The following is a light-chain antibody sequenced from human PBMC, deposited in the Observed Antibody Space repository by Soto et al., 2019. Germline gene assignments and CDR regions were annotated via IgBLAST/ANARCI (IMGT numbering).Light chain of an antibody. J-gene: IGKJ4*01. CDR1: NEVGRN. Sequence: DIQMTQSPSSLYASVGDRATSLARWVNEVGRNLNGFRQKQGEAPKLLINDASNLERGVPSRFSGSGSGTHFTFTISSLQPEDVATYYCQQYNSMLSFGGGT. CDR3: QQYNSMLS. V-gene: IGKV1-33*01. CDR2: DAS.